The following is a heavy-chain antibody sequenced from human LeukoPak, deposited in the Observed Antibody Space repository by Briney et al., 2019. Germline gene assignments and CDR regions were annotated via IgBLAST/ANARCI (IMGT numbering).Heavy chain of an antibody. D-gene: IGHD3-10*01. CDR3: VRDPAGKDYYNGMDV. V-gene: IGHV3-74*01. Sequence: GGSLRLSCTASGFSFSLYWMHWVRQAPGKGLVWVSRIKSDGSGTIYAESVKGRFTISRDNAKNTLSLQMNSLRADDTAVYYCVRDPAGKDYYNGMDVWGQGTTVTVSS. J-gene: IGHJ6*02. CDR1: GFSFSLYW. CDR2: IKSDGSGT.